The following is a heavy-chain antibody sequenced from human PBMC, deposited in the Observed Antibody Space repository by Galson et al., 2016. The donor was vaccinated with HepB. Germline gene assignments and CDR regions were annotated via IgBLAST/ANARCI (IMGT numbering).Heavy chain of an antibody. Sequence: SLRLSCAASAFTSRTYDMHWVRQATGKGLEWVSGIGTDGDAYYSGSVKGRFTISRENAKNSLYLQMNSLRAEDTAVYYCAAGRGDAWEILGSWGQGTLVTVSS. J-gene: IGHJ5*02. V-gene: IGHV3-13*01. D-gene: IGHD1-26*01. CDR2: IGTDGDA. CDR1: AFTSRTYD. CDR3: AAGRGDAWEILGS.